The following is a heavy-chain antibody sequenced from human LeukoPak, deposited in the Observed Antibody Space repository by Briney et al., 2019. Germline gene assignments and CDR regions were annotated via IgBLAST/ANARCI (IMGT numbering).Heavy chain of an antibody. J-gene: IGHJ5*02. D-gene: IGHD6-13*01. CDR1: GFTFSSYG. V-gene: IGHV3-30*02. Sequence: GGSRRLSCAASGFTFSSYGMHWVRQAPGKGLEWVAFIRYDGSNKYYADSVKGRFTISRDNSKNTLYLQMNSLRAEETAVYYCAKDDSSSRLPFDPWGQGTLVTVSS. CDR2: IRYDGSNK. CDR3: AKDDSSSRLPFDP.